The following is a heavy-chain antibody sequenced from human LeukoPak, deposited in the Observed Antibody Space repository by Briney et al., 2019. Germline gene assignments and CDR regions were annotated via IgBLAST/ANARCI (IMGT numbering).Heavy chain of an antibody. CDR3: ARRRKDGYNFDY. J-gene: IGHJ4*02. D-gene: IGHD5-24*01. Sequence: SETLSLTCTVSGGXISSYYCSWIRQPPGKGLEWIGYIFSSGSTTYNPSLKSRVTISVDTSKNQFSLKLSSVTAADTAVYYCARRRKDGYNFDYWGQGTLVTVSS. V-gene: IGHV4-59*08. CDR2: IFSSGST. CDR1: GGXISSYY.